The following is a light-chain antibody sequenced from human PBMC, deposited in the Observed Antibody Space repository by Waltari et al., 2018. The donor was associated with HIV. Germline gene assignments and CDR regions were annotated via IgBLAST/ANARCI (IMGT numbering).Light chain of an antibody. Sequence: QSALTQPASVSGSPGQSITISCTGTLRDVGNYNLVSWYQQHPGNAPKGLIYEVRQRPSGVSDRFSGSKSGNTASLTISGLQAEDEAHYYCCSYAGSSTLVFGGGTKLTVL. J-gene: IGLJ3*02. CDR1: LRDVGNYNL. V-gene: IGLV2-23*02. CDR3: CSYAGSSTLV. CDR2: EVR.